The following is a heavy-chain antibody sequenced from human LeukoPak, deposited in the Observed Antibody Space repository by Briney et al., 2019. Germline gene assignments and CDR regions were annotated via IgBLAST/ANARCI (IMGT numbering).Heavy chain of an antibody. Sequence: ASVKVSCKASGYTFTNYYMHWVRQAPGQGLEWMGIISPSGSRTTYSQKFQGRVTMTTDTSTSTVYMELSSLRSEDTAVYYCASVCSSTGCPGSDYWGQGTLITVSS. CDR3: ASVCSSTGCPGSDY. CDR2: ISPSGSRT. CDR1: GYTFTNYY. V-gene: IGHV1-46*01. J-gene: IGHJ4*02. D-gene: IGHD2-2*01.